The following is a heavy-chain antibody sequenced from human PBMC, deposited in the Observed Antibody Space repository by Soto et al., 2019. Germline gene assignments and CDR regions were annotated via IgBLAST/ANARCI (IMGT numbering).Heavy chain of an antibody. Sequence: QVQLQQWGAGLLKPSETLSLTCAVYGGSFSGYYWSWIRQPPGKGLEWIGEINHSGSTNYNPSLKSRVTISVDTSKNQFSLKLSSVTAADTAVYYCARYWVFPNHFDYWGQGTLVTVSS. CDR3: ARYWVFPNHFDY. J-gene: IGHJ4*02. CDR2: INHSGST. D-gene: IGHD3-9*01. V-gene: IGHV4-34*01. CDR1: GGSFSGYY.